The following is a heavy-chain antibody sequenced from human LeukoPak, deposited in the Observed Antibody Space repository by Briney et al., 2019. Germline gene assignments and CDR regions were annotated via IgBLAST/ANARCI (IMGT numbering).Heavy chain of an antibody. CDR1: GFTFSSYS. Sequence: GGSLRLSCAASGFTFSSYSMNWVRQAPGKGLEWVSSISSSSSYIYYADSVKGRFTISRDNAKNSLYLQMNSLRAEDTAVYYCASFEWLRFGVRVVVDYWGQGTLVTVSS. D-gene: IGHD5-12*01. V-gene: IGHV3-21*01. CDR2: ISSSSSYI. CDR3: ASFEWLRFGVRVVVDY. J-gene: IGHJ4*02.